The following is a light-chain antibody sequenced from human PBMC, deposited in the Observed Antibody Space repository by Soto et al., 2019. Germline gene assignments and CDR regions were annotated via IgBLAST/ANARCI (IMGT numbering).Light chain of an antibody. CDR2: DAS. J-gene: IGKJ2*01. Sequence: EIVLTQSPATLSLSPGERATLSCRASQSINSYLAWYQQKPGQAPRLLIYDASNRATGIPARFSGSGSGTDFTLTISSIEPEDFAVYYCQQRSNWPPYTFGQGNKLEIK. CDR1: QSINSY. V-gene: IGKV3-11*01. CDR3: QQRSNWPPYT.